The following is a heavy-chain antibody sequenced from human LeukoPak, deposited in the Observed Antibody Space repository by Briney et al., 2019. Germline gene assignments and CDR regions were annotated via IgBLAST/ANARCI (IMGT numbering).Heavy chain of an antibody. CDR1: GFTFSSYA. CDR2: ISGSGGST. CDR3: AGYSSGWTSEYFQH. J-gene: IGHJ1*01. D-gene: IGHD6-19*01. Sequence: GGSLRLSCAASGFTFSSYAMSWVRQAPGKGLEWASAISGSGGSTYYADSVKGRFTISRDNSKNTLYLQMNSLRAEDTAVYYCAGYSSGWTSEYFQHWGQGTLVTVSS. V-gene: IGHV3-23*01.